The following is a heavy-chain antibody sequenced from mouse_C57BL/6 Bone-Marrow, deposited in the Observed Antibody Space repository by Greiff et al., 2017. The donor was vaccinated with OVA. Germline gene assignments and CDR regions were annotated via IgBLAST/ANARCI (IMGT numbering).Heavy chain of an antibody. D-gene: IGHD2-3*01. CDR1: GYTFTGYW. V-gene: IGHV1-9*01. CDR3: ARRLLRDAMDY. Sequence: VQLQQSGAELMKPGASVKLSCKATGYTFTGYWIEWVKQRPGHGLEWIGEILPGSGSPNYNEKVKGKATFTADTSSNTAYMQLSSLTTEDSAIYYCARRLLRDAMDYWVRGTAVTVTS. J-gene: IGHJ4*01. CDR2: ILPGSGSP.